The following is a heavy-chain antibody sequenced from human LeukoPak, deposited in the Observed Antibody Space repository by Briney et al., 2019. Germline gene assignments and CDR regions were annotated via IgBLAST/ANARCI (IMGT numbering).Heavy chain of an antibody. Sequence: GGSLRLSRAASGFTFSTYAMSWVRQAPGKGLEWVSATSGTGGSTYYADSVKGRFTISRDNSKNALYLQMNSLRAEDTAVYYCAKDRVTVLTRGSFGYWGQGTLVTVSS. J-gene: IGHJ4*02. CDR2: TSGTGGST. D-gene: IGHD4-23*01. CDR3: AKDRVTVLTRGSFGY. V-gene: IGHV3-23*01. CDR1: GFTFSTYA.